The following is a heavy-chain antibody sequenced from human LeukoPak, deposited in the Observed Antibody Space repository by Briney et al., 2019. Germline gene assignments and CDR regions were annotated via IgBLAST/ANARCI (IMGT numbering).Heavy chain of an antibody. J-gene: IGHJ3*02. CDR2: IYHSGST. Sequence: SETLSLTCTVSGYSISSGYYWGWIRQPPGKGLEWIGSIYHSGSTYYNPSLKSRVTISVDTSKNQFSLKLSSVTAADTAVYYCARGGDVDTAMVTAFDIWAKGQWSPSLQ. D-gene: IGHD5-18*01. CDR1: GYSISSGYY. CDR3: ARGGDVDTAMVTAFDI. V-gene: IGHV4-38-2*02.